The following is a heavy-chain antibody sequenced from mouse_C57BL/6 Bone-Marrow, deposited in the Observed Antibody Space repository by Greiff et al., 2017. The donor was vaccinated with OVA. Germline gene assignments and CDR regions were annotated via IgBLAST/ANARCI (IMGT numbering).Heavy chain of an antibody. CDR3: ARVPDV. V-gene: IGHV5-12*01. Sequence: EVKLMESGGGLVQPGGSLKLSCAASGFTFSDYYMYWVRQTPEKRLEWVAYISNGGGSTYYPDTVKGRFTISRDNAKNTLYLQMSRLKSEDTAMYYCARVPDVWGTGTTVTVSS. CDR1: GFTFSDYY. CDR2: ISNGGGST. J-gene: IGHJ1*03.